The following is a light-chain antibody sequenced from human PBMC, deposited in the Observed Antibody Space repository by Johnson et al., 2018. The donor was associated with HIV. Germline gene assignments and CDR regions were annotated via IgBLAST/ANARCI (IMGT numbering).Light chain of an antibody. CDR3: GSWDRSLSAFV. Sequence: QSVLTQSPSVSAAPGQKVTISCSGSSSNIGNNYVSWYQQLPGTAPKLLIYDNNKRPSEIPDRFSGSKSGTSATLGITGLQTGDEPDYYCGSWDRSLSAFVFGTGTKVTVL. J-gene: IGLJ1*01. V-gene: IGLV1-51*01. CDR1: SSNIGNNY. CDR2: DNN.